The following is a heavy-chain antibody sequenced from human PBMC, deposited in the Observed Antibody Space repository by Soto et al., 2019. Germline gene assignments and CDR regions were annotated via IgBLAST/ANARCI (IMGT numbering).Heavy chain of an antibody. Sequence: GGSLRLSCAASGFTVSSNYMSWVRQAPGKGLEWVSVIYSGGSTYYADSVKGRFTISRHNSKNTLYLQMNSLRAEDTAVYYCARMNNWNYVPWIDPWGQGTLVTVSS. CDR2: IYSGGST. J-gene: IGHJ5*02. D-gene: IGHD1-7*01. CDR3: ARMNNWNYVPWIDP. V-gene: IGHV3-53*04. CDR1: GFTVSSNY.